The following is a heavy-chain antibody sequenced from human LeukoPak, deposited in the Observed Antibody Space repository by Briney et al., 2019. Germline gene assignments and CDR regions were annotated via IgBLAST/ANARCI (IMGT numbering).Heavy chain of an antibody. J-gene: IGHJ4*02. Sequence: SVKVSCTASGGTFSSYAISWVRQAPGQGLEWMGRIIPILGIANYAQKFQGRVTITADKSTSTAYMELSSLRSEDTAVYYCATGADIVVVPAGYHFDYWGQGTLVTVSS. CDR3: ATGADIVVVPAGYHFDY. D-gene: IGHD2-2*01. V-gene: IGHV1-69*04. CDR1: GGTFSSYA. CDR2: IIPILGIA.